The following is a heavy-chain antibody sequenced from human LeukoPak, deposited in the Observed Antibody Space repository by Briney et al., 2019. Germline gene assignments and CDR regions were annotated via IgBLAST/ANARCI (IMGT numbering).Heavy chain of an antibody. D-gene: IGHD3-9*01. Sequence: SETLSLTCTVSGGSISSSSYYWGWIRQPPGKGLEWIGSIYYSGSTYYNPSLKSRVTISADTSKNQFSLKLSSVTAADTAVYYCARHSINGQFDYWGQGTLVTVSS. J-gene: IGHJ4*02. CDR3: ARHSINGQFDY. V-gene: IGHV4-39*01. CDR1: GGSISSSSYY. CDR2: IYYSGST.